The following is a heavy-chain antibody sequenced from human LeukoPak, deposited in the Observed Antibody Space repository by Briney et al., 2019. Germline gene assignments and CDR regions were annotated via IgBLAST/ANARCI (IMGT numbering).Heavy chain of an antibody. D-gene: IGHD3-10*01. V-gene: IGHV1-2*02. Sequence: GASVKVSCKASGYTFTGYYMHWVRQAPGQGLEWMGWINPNSGGTNYAQKLQGRVTMTTDTSTSTAYMELRSLRSDDTAVYYCARVPGVDKAGYYYMDVWGKGTTVTVSS. CDR1: GYTFTGYY. CDR3: ARVPGVDKAGYYYMDV. CDR2: INPNSGGT. J-gene: IGHJ6*03.